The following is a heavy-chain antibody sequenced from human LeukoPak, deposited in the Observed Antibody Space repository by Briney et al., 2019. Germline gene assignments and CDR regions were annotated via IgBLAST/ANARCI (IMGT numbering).Heavy chain of an antibody. J-gene: IGHJ4*02. CDR3: ARGSVVLID. CDR1: GYTFPSSD. V-gene: IGHV1-8*02. CDR2: INPDSGNR. Sequence: ASVKVSCKASGYTFPSSDINWVRQAPGQGLEWMGWINPDSGNRGYAEKFQGRVTMTRDSSITTAYMELTSLTSEDTAMYYCARGSVVLIDWGQGTLVTVSS. D-gene: IGHD2-15*01.